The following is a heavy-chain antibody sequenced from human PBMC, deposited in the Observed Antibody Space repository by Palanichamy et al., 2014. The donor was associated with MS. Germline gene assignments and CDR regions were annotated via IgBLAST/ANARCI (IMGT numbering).Heavy chain of an antibody. Sequence: QLQLQESGPGLVKPSETLSLICSVSDDTITNNRYYWGWIRQPPGKGLEWIGSIYYSGTTYYNPSLKSRVTISVDTSKNQFSLKLRSVTAADTAVYYCARHIEFNAYGPLEYWGQGTLVTVSS. J-gene: IGHJ4*02. V-gene: IGHV4-39*01. CDR2: IYYSGTT. CDR1: DDTITNNRYY. CDR3: ARHIEFNAYGPLEY. D-gene: IGHD4-17*01.